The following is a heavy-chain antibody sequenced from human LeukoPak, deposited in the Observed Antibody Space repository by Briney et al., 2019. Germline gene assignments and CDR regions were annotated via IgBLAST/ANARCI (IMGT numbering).Heavy chain of an antibody. Sequence: SETLSLTCTVSGGSISGNYWSWVRQPAGKGLESIGRIYSSGSTNYNPSLKSRVTMSVDTSKNQLSLKLSSVTAADTAVYFCARGSSSSSNWFDPWGQRTPVTVSS. J-gene: IGHJ5*02. CDR3: ARGSSSSSNWFDP. V-gene: IGHV4-4*07. D-gene: IGHD6-6*01. CDR2: IYSSGST. CDR1: GGSISGNY.